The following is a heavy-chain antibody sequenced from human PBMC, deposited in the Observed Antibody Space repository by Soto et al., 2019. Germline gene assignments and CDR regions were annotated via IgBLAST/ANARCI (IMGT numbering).Heavy chain of an antibody. CDR2: IYYRGGT. CDR1: GGSISSYY. Sequence: SETLSLTCTVSVSGGSISSYYWSWIRQPPGKGLEWIVYIYYRGGTNYNPSLKSRFTISVDTSKNQFSLKLSFVTAADTAVYYCARHVPEYFQHWGQGTLVTVSS. J-gene: IGHJ1*01. V-gene: IGHV4-59*08. CDR3: ARHVPEYFQH.